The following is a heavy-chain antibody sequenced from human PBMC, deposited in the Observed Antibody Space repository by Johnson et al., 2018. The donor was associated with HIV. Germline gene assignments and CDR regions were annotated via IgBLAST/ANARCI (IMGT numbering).Heavy chain of an antibody. J-gene: IGHJ3*02. D-gene: IGHD5-18*01. Sequence: QVQLVESGGGVVQPGRSLRLSCTASGFTFSNYAIHWVRQAPGKGLEWVAGITYDGTNKYYVDSVKGRFTISRDNAKNSLYLQMGSLRAEDMAVYYCARELQLWFSAFDIWGQGTTVTVSS. CDR3: ARELQLWFSAFDI. CDR2: ITYDGTNK. CDR1: GFTFSNYA. V-gene: IGHV3-30*03.